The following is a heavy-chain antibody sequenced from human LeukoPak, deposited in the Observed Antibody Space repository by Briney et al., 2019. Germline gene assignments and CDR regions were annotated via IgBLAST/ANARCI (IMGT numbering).Heavy chain of an antibody. CDR3: AKDLEVVTAMFAGNFDY. Sequence: GGSLRLSCAASGFTFSSDAMSWVRQAPGKGLEWVSAISGSGGSTYYADSVKGRFTISRDNSKNTLYLQMDSLRAEDTAVYYCAKDLEVVTAMFAGNFDYWGQGTLVTVSS. J-gene: IGHJ4*02. V-gene: IGHV3-23*01. CDR2: ISGSGGST. CDR1: GFTFSSDA. D-gene: IGHD2-21*02.